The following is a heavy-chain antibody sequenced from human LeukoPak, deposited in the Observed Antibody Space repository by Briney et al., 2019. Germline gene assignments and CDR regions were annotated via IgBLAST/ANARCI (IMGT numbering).Heavy chain of an antibody. CDR2: IYYSGSM. CDR3: ARDPRDPYYYDSSSIIGGDY. J-gene: IGHJ4*02. V-gene: IGHV4-30-4*08. D-gene: IGHD3-22*01. Sequence: PSQTLSLTSTLSGGSMSSGDYCWGWIRQPPGKRLEWIGYIYYSGSMYYKPSVKSRFTISVDTSKNQFSLKLSSVTAADTAVYYCARDPRDPYYYDSSSIIGGDYCGQGTLVTVSS. CDR1: GGSMSSGDYC.